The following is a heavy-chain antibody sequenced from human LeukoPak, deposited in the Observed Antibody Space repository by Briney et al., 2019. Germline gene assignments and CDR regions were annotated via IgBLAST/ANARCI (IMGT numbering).Heavy chain of an antibody. Sequence: GGSLRLSCAASGFTFDDYAMPWVRQAPGKGLEWVSGISWNSGSIGYADSVKGRFTISRDNAKNSLYLQMSSLRAEDTALYYCAKDRRLYGDYGIDYWGQGTLVTVSS. CDR2: ISWNSGSI. D-gene: IGHD4-17*01. J-gene: IGHJ4*02. V-gene: IGHV3-9*01. CDR3: AKDRRLYGDYGIDY. CDR1: GFTFDDYA.